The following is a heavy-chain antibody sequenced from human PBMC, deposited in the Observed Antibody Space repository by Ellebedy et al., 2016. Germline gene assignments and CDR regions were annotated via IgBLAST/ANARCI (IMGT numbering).Heavy chain of an antibody. Sequence: ASVKVSCKASGYTFTSYGITWVRQAPGQGLEWMGWISPYDGRTNYAQKLQGRVTMTTDTSTSTVYMELRSLRSDDTAVYYCARDLVGATPVDYWGQGTLVTVSS. J-gene: IGHJ4*02. D-gene: IGHD1-26*01. V-gene: IGHV1-18*01. CDR2: ISPYDGRT. CDR1: GYTFTSYG. CDR3: ARDLVGATPVDY.